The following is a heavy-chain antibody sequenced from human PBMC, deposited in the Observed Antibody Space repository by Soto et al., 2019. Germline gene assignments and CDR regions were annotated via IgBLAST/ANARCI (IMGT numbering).Heavy chain of an antibody. CDR3: ARHISSGTNIAAIRSFDP. J-gene: IGHJ5*02. CDR2: IYYSGRT. V-gene: IGHV4-59*08. CDR1: GGSINSYY. D-gene: IGHD1-7*01. Sequence: QVQLQESGPGLVKPSETLSLTCTVSGGSINSYYWSWIRQPPGKGLEWIGYIYYSGRTNYNPSLKSRITLSADTSKNQFSLKLSSVTAADTAVYYCARHISSGTNIAAIRSFDPWGQGTLVTVSS.